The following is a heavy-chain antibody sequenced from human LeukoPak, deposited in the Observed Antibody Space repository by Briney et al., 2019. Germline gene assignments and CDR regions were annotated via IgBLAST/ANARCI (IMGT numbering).Heavy chain of an antibody. CDR1: GYTFTTYG. D-gene: IGHD2-2*01. J-gene: IGHJ4*02. CDR3: ARTCSTTSCYVIY. V-gene: IGHV1-18*01. Sequence: ASVKVSCKASGYTFTTYGINWLRQAPGQGLEWMGWISTYNGNTNYAQKLQGRVTMTRDTSTSTAYMELRSLRSDDTAVYYCARTCSTTSCYVIYWGQGTLVTVSS. CDR2: ISTYNGNT.